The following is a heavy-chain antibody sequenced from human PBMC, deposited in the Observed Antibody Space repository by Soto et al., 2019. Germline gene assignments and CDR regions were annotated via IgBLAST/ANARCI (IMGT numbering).Heavy chain of an antibody. D-gene: IGHD2-2*01. J-gene: IGHJ3*02. CDR2: ISAYNGNT. CDR3: ARDCSSTSCYVNAFDI. Sequence: ASVKVSCKDSGYTFTSYGISWVRQATGQGLEWMGWISAYNGNTNYAQKLQGRVTMTTDTSTSTAYMELRSLRSDDTAVYYCARDCSSTSCYVNAFDIWGQGTMVTVSS. CDR1: GYTFTSYG. V-gene: IGHV1-18*01.